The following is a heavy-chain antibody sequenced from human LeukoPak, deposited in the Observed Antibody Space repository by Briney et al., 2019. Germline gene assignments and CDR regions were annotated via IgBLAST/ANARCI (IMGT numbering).Heavy chain of an antibody. CDR2: INHSGDT. CDR3: ARGSENYNNYEGADY. J-gene: IGHJ4*02. CDR1: GGAFSGYY. D-gene: IGHD4-11*01. Sequence: SETLSLTCAVYGGAFSGYYWSWIRQPPGKGLEWIGEINHSGDTKYNPSLKSRVSMSVDVSKDQFSLKLASLTAADTAVYYCARGSENYNNYEGADYWGQGTLVTVSS. V-gene: IGHV4-34*01.